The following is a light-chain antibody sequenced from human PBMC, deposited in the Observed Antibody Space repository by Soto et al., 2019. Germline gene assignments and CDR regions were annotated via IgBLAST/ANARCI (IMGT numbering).Light chain of an antibody. CDR1: HSISTW. V-gene: IGKV1-5*01. CDR2: DAS. J-gene: IGKJ1*01. CDR3: QHYKSFSWT. Sequence: DIQMTPSPSTLSASIGDRVTITCRASHSISTWLAWYQQKPGRAPKSLIYDASILESGVPSRFSGSGSGTEFTLTISNLQPDDLATYYCQHYKSFSWTFGQGTKVEI.